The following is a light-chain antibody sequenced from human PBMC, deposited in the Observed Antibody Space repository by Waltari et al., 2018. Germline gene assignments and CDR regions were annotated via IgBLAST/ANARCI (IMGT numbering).Light chain of an antibody. CDR2: GSS. CDR1: QSVSSSY. V-gene: IGKV3-20*01. Sequence: DTVFTQSPGTLSLSPGQRATLSCRASQSVSSSYLAWYQQTPGQAPRLLIDGSSSRATGIPDRFSGSGSATDFTLTISRLEPEDFAVYYCQQYGSSPTFGQGTKVEIK. CDR3: QQYGSSPT. J-gene: IGKJ1*01.